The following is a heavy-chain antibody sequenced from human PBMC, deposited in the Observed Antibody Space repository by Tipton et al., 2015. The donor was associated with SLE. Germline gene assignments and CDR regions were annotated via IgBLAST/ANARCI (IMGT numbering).Heavy chain of an antibody. Sequence: TLSLTCTVSGGSISSSSYYWGWIRQPPGKGLEWIGSIYYSGSTYYNPSLQSRVTISVDTSKNQFSLKLSSVTAADTAVYYCASAGDGYKYAFDIWGQGTMVTVSS. CDR3: ASAGDGYKYAFDI. D-gene: IGHD5-24*01. V-gene: IGHV4-39*07. J-gene: IGHJ3*02. CDR1: GGSISSSSYY. CDR2: IYYSGST.